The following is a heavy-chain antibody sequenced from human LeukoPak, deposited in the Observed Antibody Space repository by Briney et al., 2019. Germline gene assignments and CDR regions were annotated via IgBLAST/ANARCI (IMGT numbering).Heavy chain of an antibody. CDR2: IIPIVGTA. CDR1: GGTLSSYA. J-gene: IGHJ4*02. CDR3: ARGAVLPAAIYYFDY. V-gene: IGHV1-69*05. Sequence: SVKVSCKASGGTLSSYAISWVRQAPGQGLEWMGGIIPIVGTANYAQKFQGRVTITTDESTSTAYMELSSLRSEDTAVYYCARGAVLPAAIYYFDYWGQGTLVTVSS. D-gene: IGHD2-2*02.